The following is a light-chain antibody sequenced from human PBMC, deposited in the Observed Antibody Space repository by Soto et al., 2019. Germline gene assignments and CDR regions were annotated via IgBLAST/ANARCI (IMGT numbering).Light chain of an antibody. CDR1: QNIGTY. CDR3: QHYVTSLTT. Sequence: ETVLTQSPASLSLSPGERATLSCRASQNIGTYLAWYQQKPGQAPRLLIYGASNRATGIPDRFSGSGSGTDFTLTISRLEPEDFAVYYCQHYVTSLTTFGQGTKVDIK. CDR2: GAS. V-gene: IGKV3-20*01. J-gene: IGKJ1*01.